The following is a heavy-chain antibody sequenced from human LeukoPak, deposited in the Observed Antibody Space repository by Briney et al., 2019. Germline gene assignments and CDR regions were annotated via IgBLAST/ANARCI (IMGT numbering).Heavy chain of an antibody. CDR2: IIPIFGTA. CDR1: GGTFSSYA. V-gene: IGHV1-69*13. D-gene: IGHD5-18*01. CDR3: ASGIQLWYEFDY. J-gene: IGHJ4*02. Sequence: SVKVSCKASGGTFSSYAISWVRQAPGQGLEWMGGIIPIFGTANYAQKFQGRVTITADESTSTAYMELSSLRSEDTAVYYCASGIQLWYEFDYWGQGTLVAVSS.